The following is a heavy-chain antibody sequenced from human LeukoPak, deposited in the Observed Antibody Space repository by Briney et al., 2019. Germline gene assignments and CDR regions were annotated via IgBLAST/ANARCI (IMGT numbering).Heavy chain of an antibody. J-gene: IGHJ5*02. CDR3: ARDMEKGGAAGRNNWFDP. CDR1: GYSISSGYF. CDR2: IYHSVTT. Sequence: SETLSLTCTVSGYSISSGYFWGWMRQPPGKGLEWIGSIYHSVTTHYNPSLKSRVTISLDTSKNQFSLKLSSVTAADTAVYYCARDMEKGGAAGRNNWFDPWGQGTLVTVSS. D-gene: IGHD6-13*01. V-gene: IGHV4-38-2*02.